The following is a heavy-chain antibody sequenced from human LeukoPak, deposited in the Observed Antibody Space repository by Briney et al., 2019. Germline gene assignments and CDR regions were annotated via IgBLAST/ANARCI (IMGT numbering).Heavy chain of an antibody. V-gene: IGHV1-8*01. D-gene: IGHD3-3*01. CDR1: GYTFTSYD. Sequence: ASVKVSCKASGYTFTSYDINWVRQATGQGLEWMGWMNPNSGNTGYAQKFQGRVTMTRNTSISTAYMELSSLRSEDTAVYYCARGSDDFWSGYSINAFDIWGQGTMVTVSS. CDR3: ARGSDDFWSGYSINAFDI. CDR2: MNPNSGNT. J-gene: IGHJ3*02.